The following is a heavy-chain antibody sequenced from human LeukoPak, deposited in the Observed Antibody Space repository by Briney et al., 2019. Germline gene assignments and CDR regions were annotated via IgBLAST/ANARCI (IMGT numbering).Heavy chain of an antibody. CDR1: GFTFSSYA. J-gene: IGHJ4*02. CDR3: GETGIAVAGGDY. CDR2: ISGSGGST. D-gene: IGHD6-19*01. Sequence: GGSLRLSCAGPGFTFSSYAMHSVRQAPGKVLEWDSAISGSGGSTYYADSVKGRFTISRDNSKHTLYLQLNSRRADGTALCYCGETGIAVAGGDYWGQGTLVSVSS. V-gene: IGHV3-23*01.